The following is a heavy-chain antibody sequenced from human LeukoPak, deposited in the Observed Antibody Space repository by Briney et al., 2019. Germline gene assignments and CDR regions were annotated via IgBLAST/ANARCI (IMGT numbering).Heavy chain of an antibody. D-gene: IGHD2-2*01. Sequence: SETLSLTCTVSGGSISSYYWGWIRQPAGKGLEWIGRIYTSGSTNYNPSLKSRVTMSVDTSKNQFSLKLSSVTAADTAVYYCARGVVVPAARGYAFDIWGQGTMVTVSS. CDR2: IYTSGST. V-gene: IGHV4-4*07. J-gene: IGHJ3*02. CDR1: GGSISSYY. CDR3: ARGVVVPAARGYAFDI.